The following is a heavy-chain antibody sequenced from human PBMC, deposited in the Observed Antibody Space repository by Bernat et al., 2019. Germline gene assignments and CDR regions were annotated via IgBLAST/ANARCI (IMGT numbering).Heavy chain of an antibody. CDR1: GFPFIDYA. V-gene: IGHV3-23*04. CDR2: VRGYGGQA. D-gene: IGHD3-10*01. J-gene: IGHJ4*02. CDR3: AKARGSGSAYYNFVH. Sequence: DVQLVESGGGLVQPGGSLRLSCAASGFPFIDYAMTWVRQPPGKGLEWVSGVRGYGGQADYAGSVKGRFTVYRDNSKNTLSVQMNGLTAEDTAIYYCAKARGSGSAYYNFVHGGQGVLVAVAS.